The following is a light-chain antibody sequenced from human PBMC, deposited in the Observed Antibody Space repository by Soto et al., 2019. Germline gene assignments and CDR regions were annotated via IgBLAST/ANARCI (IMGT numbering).Light chain of an antibody. J-gene: IGKJ1*01. Sequence: DIQMTQSPSTLSASVGDRVTISCRASQNINTWLAWYQQKPGKAPNLLIYDASSLESGVPSRFSGSGSGTEFTLTISSLQPDDFATYYCQQYNSYGKAFGQGTKVDI. V-gene: IGKV1-5*01. CDR1: QNINTW. CDR3: QQYNSYGKA. CDR2: DAS.